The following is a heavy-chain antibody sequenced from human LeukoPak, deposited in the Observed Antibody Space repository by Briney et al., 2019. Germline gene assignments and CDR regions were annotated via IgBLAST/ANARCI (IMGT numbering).Heavy chain of an antibody. CDR2: ISVSGAST. V-gene: IGHV3-23*01. CDR3: AGHYSGPYSTFDY. D-gene: IGHD1-26*01. Sequence: PGGSLRLSCVASGFTFSSFAMSWVRQAPGKGLEWVSVISVSGASTDYADSVKGRFTISRDNSNTTLYLQMNSLRAGDTAVYYCAGHYSGPYSTFDYGGQGTLVTAS. CDR1: GFTFSSFA. J-gene: IGHJ4*02.